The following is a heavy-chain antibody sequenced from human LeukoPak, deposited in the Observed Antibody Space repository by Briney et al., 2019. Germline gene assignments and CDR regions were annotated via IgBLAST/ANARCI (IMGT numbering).Heavy chain of an antibody. D-gene: IGHD5-18*01. CDR2: IYYSGST. V-gene: IGHV4-39*07. CDR1: GGSISSSSYY. Sequence: SETLSLTCTVSGGSISSSSYYWGWIRQPPGKGLEWIGSIYYSGSTYYNPSLKSRVTISVDTSKNQFSLKLSSVTAADTAVYYCARDLPHPWIQLYLDYWGQGTLVTVSS. CDR3: ARDLPHPWIQLYLDY. J-gene: IGHJ4*02.